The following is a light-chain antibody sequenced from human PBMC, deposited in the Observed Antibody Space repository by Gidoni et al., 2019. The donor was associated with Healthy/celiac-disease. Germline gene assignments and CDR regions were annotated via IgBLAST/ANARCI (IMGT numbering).Light chain of an antibody. CDR3: QQGYSTPCT. V-gene: IGKV1-39*01. Sequence: DIQMTHSPSSLSASVGDRVTITCRASQSISSYLNWYQQKPGKAPKLLIYAASSLQSGVPSRFSGSGSGTDFTFTISSLQPEDFATYYCQQGYSTPCTFGQGTKLEIK. CDR1: QSISSY. CDR2: AAS. J-gene: IGKJ2*02.